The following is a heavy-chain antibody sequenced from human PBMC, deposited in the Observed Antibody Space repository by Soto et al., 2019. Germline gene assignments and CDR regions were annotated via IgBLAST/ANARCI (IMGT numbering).Heavy chain of an antibody. J-gene: IGHJ6*02. CDR3: ATAVFIAARWCMDV. V-gene: IGHV1-69*12. D-gene: IGHD6-6*01. Sequence: QVQLVQSGAEVKKPGSSVKVSCKASGGTFSSYAISWVRQAPGQGLEWMGGVIPIFGTANYAQKFQGRVTITADECKSTAYMEMSSRTSEATAVYSWATAVFIAARWCMDVWGQGTTVTFS. CDR1: GGTFSSYA. CDR2: VIPIFGTA.